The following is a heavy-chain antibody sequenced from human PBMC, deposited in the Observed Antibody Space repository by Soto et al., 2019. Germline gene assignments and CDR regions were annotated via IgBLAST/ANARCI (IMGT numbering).Heavy chain of an antibody. D-gene: IGHD3-3*01. V-gene: IGHV4-59*01. CDR1: GGSISSYY. Sequence: SETLSLTCTVSGGSISSYYWSWIRQPPGKGLEWIGYIYYSGSTNYNPSLKSRVTISVDTSKNQFSLKLSSVTAADTAVYYCARDGGDYDFWSGPSGGYYFDYWGQGTLVTVSS. CDR2: IYYSGST. CDR3: ARDGGDYDFWSGPSGGYYFDY. J-gene: IGHJ4*02.